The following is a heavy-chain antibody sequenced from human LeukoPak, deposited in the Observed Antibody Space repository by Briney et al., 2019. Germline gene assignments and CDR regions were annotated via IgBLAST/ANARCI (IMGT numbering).Heavy chain of an antibody. CDR3: TTAGAY. D-gene: IGHD3-10*01. CDR1: GFTFISYE. Sequence: GGSLRLSCAASGFTFISYEMNWVRQAPRKGLEWVSYISSSGRTIYYADSVKGRFTISRDNAKNSLYLQMNSLRAEDTAVYYCTTAGAYWGQGTLVTVSS. V-gene: IGHV3-48*03. CDR2: ISSSGRTI. J-gene: IGHJ4*02.